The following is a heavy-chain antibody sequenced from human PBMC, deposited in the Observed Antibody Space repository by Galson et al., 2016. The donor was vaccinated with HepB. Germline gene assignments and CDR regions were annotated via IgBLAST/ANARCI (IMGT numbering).Heavy chain of an antibody. D-gene: IGHD1-14*01. J-gene: IGHJ4*02. V-gene: IGHV2-5*02. CDR3: AHTTTKSSYYFDF. Sequence: PALVKPTQTLTLTCNVSGFSLTTTGVGVGWIRQPPGEALQWLALIYWDDYARYSPSLRNRLTSAKDASRNNVVLTLTNVDPVNTATYFCAHTTTKSSYYFDFWGQGALVTVSS. CDR1: GFSLTTTGVG. CDR2: IYWDDYA.